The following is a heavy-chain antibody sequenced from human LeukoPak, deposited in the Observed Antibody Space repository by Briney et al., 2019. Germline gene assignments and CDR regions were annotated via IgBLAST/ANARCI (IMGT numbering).Heavy chain of an antibody. J-gene: IGHJ4*02. CDR2: IDYSGGSS. V-gene: IGHV3-23*01. Sequence: GGSLRLSCTVSGFTLSSYEMSWIRQAPGKGLEWVSSIDYSGGSSYYADSVKGRFTISRDNSKNTLYLQMNSLRAEDTAVYYCARGTKYYYDSSGYFFSYWGQGTLVTVSS. CDR3: ARGTKYYYDSSGYFFSY. CDR1: GFTLSSYE. D-gene: IGHD3-22*01.